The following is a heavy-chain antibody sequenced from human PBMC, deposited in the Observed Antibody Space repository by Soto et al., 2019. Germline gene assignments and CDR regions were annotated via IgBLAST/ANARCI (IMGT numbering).Heavy chain of an antibody. CDR3: SRDFIYDILTEGFDP. D-gene: IGHD3-9*01. Sequence: GGTLRLSSADSVFSFSKYKMNWFRQAAGKVLEWVSSITGDSSYTYYADSVKGRFTISRDNANNSLYLEMNSLGAEDTAMYYCSRDFIYDILTEGFDPWGQGTLVTVSS. CDR2: ITGDSSYT. J-gene: IGHJ5*02. CDR1: VFSFSKYK. V-gene: IGHV3-21*01.